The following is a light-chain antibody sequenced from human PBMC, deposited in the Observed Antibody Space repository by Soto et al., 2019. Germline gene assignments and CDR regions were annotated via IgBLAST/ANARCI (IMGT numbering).Light chain of an antibody. V-gene: IGLV7-43*01. Sequence: QAVVTQEPSLTVSPGGTATLTCGSSTGAVTTSHYPTWFQQKPGQAPKTVIYSTSNRKSGTPARFSGSVFGGKAVLRVSGVQPEDEAVYYCLLYFGGVQVFGGGTKLTVL. CDR2: STS. CDR1: TGAVTTSHY. CDR3: LLYFGGVQV. J-gene: IGLJ2*01.